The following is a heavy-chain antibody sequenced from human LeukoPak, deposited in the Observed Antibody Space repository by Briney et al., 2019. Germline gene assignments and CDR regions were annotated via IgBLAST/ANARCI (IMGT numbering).Heavy chain of an antibody. J-gene: IGHJ3*02. Sequence: GGSLRLSRAASGFTFRTYAFDWVPQAPGKGREWVSAISGSGGSTYYADSVKGRFTIYRDNSKNTLYLQMNSLRAEDTAVYYCAKDRIVAGPRNAFDIWGQGTMVTVSS. CDR1: GFTFRTYA. D-gene: IGHD6-19*01. CDR2: ISGSGGST. CDR3: AKDRIVAGPRNAFDI. V-gene: IGHV3-23*01.